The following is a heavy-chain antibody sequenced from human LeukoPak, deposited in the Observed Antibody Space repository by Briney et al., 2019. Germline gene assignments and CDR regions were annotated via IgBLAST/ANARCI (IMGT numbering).Heavy chain of an antibody. V-gene: IGHV1-69*01. J-gene: IGHJ4*02. CDR2: IIPIFGTA. Sequence: ASVKVSCKASGGTFSSYATSWVRQAPGQGLEWMGGIIPIFGTANYAQKFQGRVTITADESTSTAYMELSSLRSEDTAVYYCASQQYYYDSSGYYPIDYWGQGTLVTVSS. CDR1: GGTFSSYA. D-gene: IGHD3-22*01. CDR3: ASQQYYYDSSGYYPIDY.